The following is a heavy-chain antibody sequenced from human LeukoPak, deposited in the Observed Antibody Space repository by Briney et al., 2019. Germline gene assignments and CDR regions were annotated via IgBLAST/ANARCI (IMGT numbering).Heavy chain of an antibody. CDR1: GGSFSSYA. Sequence: ASVNVSCTASGGSFSSYAINWVRQAPGQGLEWMGGIIPIFGKANYAQKFQDRVAITAVESMSTVYMELSSLRSEDTAVYYCARGWLAETTVVTPYNYWGQGTLVTVSS. CDR2: IIPIFGKA. V-gene: IGHV1-69*13. CDR3: ARGWLAETTVVTPYNY. D-gene: IGHD4-23*01. J-gene: IGHJ4*02.